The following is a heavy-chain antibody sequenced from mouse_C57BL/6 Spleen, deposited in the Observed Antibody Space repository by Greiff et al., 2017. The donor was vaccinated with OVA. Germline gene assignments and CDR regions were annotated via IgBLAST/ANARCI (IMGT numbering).Heavy chain of an antibody. CDR2: INPNNGGT. CDR1: GYTFTDYN. Sequence: VQLQQSGPELVKPGASVKMSCKASGYTFTDYNMHWVKQSHGKSLEWIGYINPNNGGTSYNQKFKGKATLTVNKSSSTAYMELRSLTSEDSAVYYCASLPNGAWFAYWGQGTLVTVSA. V-gene: IGHV1-22*01. CDR3: ASLPNGAWFAY. J-gene: IGHJ3*01.